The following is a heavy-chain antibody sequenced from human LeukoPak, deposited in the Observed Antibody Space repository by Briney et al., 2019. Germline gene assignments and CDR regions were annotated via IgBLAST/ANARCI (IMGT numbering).Heavy chain of an antibody. CDR3: ARIANVDMAMVNFDY. J-gene: IGHJ4*02. CDR1: GYSISNSNW. Sequence: SETLSLTCAVSGYSISNSNWWGWIRQPPGKALEWIGYIYYSGSTFYNPSLKTRVTISLDTSKNQFSLKLTSVTAVDTAVYYCARIANVDMAMVNFDYWGQGALVTVSS. CDR2: IYYSGST. D-gene: IGHD5-18*01. V-gene: IGHV4-28*01.